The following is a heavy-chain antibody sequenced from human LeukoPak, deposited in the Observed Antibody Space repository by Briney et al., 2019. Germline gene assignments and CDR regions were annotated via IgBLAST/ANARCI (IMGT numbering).Heavy chain of an antibody. CDR1: GFTFSSNA. V-gene: IGHV3-23*01. CDR2: FSGSGGST. J-gene: IGHJ4*02. D-gene: IGHD6-19*01. CDR3: AKDASRGPYSSGWYYFDY. Sequence: GGSLRLSCAASGFTFSSNAMRWVRQAPGQGLEWVSAFSGSGGSTYYAESVKGRFTISRDNSKNTLYLQMNSLRAEDTAVYYCAKDASRGPYSSGWYYFDYWGQGTLVTVSS.